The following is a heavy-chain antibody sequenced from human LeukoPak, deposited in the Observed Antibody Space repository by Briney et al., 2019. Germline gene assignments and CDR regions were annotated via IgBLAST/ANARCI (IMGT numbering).Heavy chain of an antibody. J-gene: IGHJ5*02. V-gene: IGHV1-18*01. CDR2: IHVYSGNT. D-gene: IGHD4-17*01. CDR1: GYTFSNYG. CDR3: ARDFGDYSWFDP. Sequence: ASVKVSCKASGYTFSNYGISWVRQAPGQGLERMAWIHVYSGNTKYAQKFQGRVTVTTDTSTSTAYMELRSLRSADTAVYYCARDFGDYSWFDPGGQGTLVTVSS.